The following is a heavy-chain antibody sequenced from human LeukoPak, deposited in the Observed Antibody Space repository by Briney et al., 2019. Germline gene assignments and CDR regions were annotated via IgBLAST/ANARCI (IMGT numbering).Heavy chain of an antibody. D-gene: IGHD2-8*01. J-gene: IGHJ3*02. CDR3: ARDLCTNGVCYDAFDI. Sequence: NSSATLSLTCPVSGGSMSSGSHYWSWIRQPAGKGLEWIGRIYTSGSTNYNPSLKSRVTISVDTSKNQFSLKLSSVTAADTAVYYCARDLCTNGVCYDAFDIWGQGTMVNVSS. CDR1: GGSMSSGSHY. CDR2: IYTSGST. V-gene: IGHV4-61*02.